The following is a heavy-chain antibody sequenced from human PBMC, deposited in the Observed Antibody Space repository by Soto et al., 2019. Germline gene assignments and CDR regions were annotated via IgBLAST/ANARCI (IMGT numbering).Heavy chain of an antibody. CDR2: MNPDSANT. CDR3: VRAIRDQLLSDY. CDR1: GYTFSNYD. D-gene: IGHD1-26*01. V-gene: IGHV1-8*01. J-gene: IGHJ4*02. Sequence: QVQLVQSGAEVKQPGASVKVSCRTSGYTFSNYDINWVRQATGQGLEYMGWMNPDSANTGYAQKFQCRVTMTRDTSINTAYMELDSLTSEDTAIYYCVRAIRDQLLSDYWGQGSLVIVSS.